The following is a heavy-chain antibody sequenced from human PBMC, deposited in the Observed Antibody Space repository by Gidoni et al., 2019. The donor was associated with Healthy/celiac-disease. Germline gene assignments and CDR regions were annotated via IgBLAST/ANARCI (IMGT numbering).Heavy chain of an antibody. CDR1: GFTFSSYA. CDR3: AKDRDYYDSSGYYSVH. J-gene: IGHJ1*01. Sequence: EVQLLESGGGLVQPGGSLRLSCAASGFTFSSYAMSWVRQAPGKGLEWVSAISGSGGSTYYADSVKGRFTISRDNSKNTLYLQMNSLRAEDTAVYYCAKDRDYYDSSGYYSVHWGQGTLVTVSS. V-gene: IGHV3-23*01. D-gene: IGHD3-22*01. CDR2: ISGSGGST.